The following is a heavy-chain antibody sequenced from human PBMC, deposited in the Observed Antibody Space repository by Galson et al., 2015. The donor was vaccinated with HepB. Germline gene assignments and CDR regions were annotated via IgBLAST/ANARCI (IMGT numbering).Heavy chain of an antibody. Sequence: SLRLSCAASGFTFSSYAMSWVRQAPGKGLEWVSDISVSGGSTYYADSVKGRFTISRDNSKNTLYLQMNSLRAEDTVLSYCAKISGVGATTTRYCQHWGPAALFTASS. CDR1: GFTFSSYA. CDR3: AKISGVGATTTRYCQH. J-gene: IGHJ1*01. CDR2: ISVSGGST. D-gene: IGHD1-26*01. V-gene: IGHV3-23*01.